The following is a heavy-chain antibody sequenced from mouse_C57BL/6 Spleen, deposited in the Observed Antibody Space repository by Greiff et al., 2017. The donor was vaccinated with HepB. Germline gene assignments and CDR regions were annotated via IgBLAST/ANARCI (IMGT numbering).Heavy chain of an antibody. D-gene: IGHD1-1*01. J-gene: IGHJ2*01. CDR2: ILPGSGST. V-gene: IGHV1-9*01. Sequence: VQLQQSGAELMKPGASVKLSCKATGYTFTGYWIEWVKQRPGHGLEWIGEILPGSGSTNYNEKFKGKATFTADTSSNTAYMQLSSLTTEDSAIYYCARLGFTTVVAENYFDYWGQGTTLTVSS. CDR3: ARLGFTTVVAENYFDY. CDR1: GYTFTGYW.